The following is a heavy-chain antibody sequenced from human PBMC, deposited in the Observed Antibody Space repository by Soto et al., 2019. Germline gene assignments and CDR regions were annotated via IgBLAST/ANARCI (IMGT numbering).Heavy chain of an antibody. CDR1: GGSFSGYY. CDR2: INHSGST. V-gene: IGHV4-34*01. J-gene: IGHJ6*02. D-gene: IGHD3-9*01. CDR3: ARRPRLILTGLRYYYYYGMDV. Sequence: PSETLSLTCAVYGGSFSGYYWSWIRQPPGKGLEWIGEINHSGSTNYNPSLKSRVTISVDTSKNQFSLKLSSVTAADTAVYYCARRPRLILTGLRYYYYYGMDVWGQGTTVTVSS.